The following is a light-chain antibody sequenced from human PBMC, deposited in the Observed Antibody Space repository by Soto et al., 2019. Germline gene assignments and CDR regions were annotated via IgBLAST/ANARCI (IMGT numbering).Light chain of an antibody. J-gene: IGKJ1*01. Sequence: DIQMTQSPSSLSSSVGDRDTITCRASQGISIYLAWYQQKPGKVPKLLIYAASTLQSGVPSRFSGSGSGTDFTLTISSLQPEDFPTYYCQKYNSAPRTFGQGTKVEIK. CDR3: QKYNSAPRT. CDR2: AAS. V-gene: IGKV1-27*01. CDR1: QGISIY.